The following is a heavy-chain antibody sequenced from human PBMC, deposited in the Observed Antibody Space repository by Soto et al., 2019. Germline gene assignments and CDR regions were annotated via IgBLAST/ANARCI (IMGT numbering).Heavy chain of an antibody. Sequence: PGGSLRLSCAASGFTFSSYAMSWVRQAPGKGLEWVSAISGSGGSTYYADSVKGRFTISRDNSKNTLYLQMNSLRAEDTAVYYCAKYVRLTGYLQDENWFDPWGQGTLVTVSS. D-gene: IGHD3-9*01. CDR3: AKYVRLTGYLQDENWFDP. CDR1: GFTFSSYA. V-gene: IGHV3-23*01. CDR2: ISGSGGST. J-gene: IGHJ5*02.